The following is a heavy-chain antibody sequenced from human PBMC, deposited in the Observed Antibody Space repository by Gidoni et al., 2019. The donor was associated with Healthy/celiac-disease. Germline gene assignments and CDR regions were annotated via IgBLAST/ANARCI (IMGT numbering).Heavy chain of an antibody. J-gene: IGHJ4*02. CDR2: IKQDGSEK. V-gene: IGHV3-7*01. Sequence: EVQLVESGGGLVQPGGSLRLSCAASGFTFSSYWMSWVRQAPGKGLGWVANIKQDGSEKYYVDSVKGRFTISRDNAKNSLYLQMNSLRAEDTAVYYCARDTYYYDSSGYRTGGFDYWGQGTLVTVSS. CDR1: GFTFSSYW. D-gene: IGHD3-22*01. CDR3: ARDTYYYDSSGYRTGGFDY.